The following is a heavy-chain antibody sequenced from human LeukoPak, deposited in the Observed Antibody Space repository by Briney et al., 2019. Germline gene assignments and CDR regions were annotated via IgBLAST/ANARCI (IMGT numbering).Heavy chain of an antibody. J-gene: IGHJ4*02. Sequence: ASVKVSCKASGYTFTGYYMHWVRQAPGQGLEWMGWINPNSGGTNYAQKFQGRVTMTRDTSISTAYMELSRLRSDDTAVYYCARDMGYCSSTSCFVVFDYWGQGTLVTVSS. CDR2: INPNSGGT. CDR1: GYTFTGYY. CDR3: ARDMGYCSSTSCFVVFDY. V-gene: IGHV1-2*02. D-gene: IGHD2-2*01.